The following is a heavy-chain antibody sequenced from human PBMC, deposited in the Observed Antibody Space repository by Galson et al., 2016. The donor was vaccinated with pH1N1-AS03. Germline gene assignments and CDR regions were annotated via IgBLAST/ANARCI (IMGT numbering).Heavy chain of an antibody. V-gene: IGHV2-5*02. CDR3: VHRHGYYGSGSYGEVDP. CDR1: GFSLSTSGVG. D-gene: IGHD3-10*01. CDR2: IYGDDDK. Sequence: PALVKPTQTLTLTCTFSGFSLSTSGVGVGWIRQPPGKALEWLALIYGDDDKRYSPSLTSRLTITKDTSKNQVVLTMTNMDPVDTATYYCVHRHGYYGSGSYGEVDPWGQGMLVTVSS. J-gene: IGHJ5*02.